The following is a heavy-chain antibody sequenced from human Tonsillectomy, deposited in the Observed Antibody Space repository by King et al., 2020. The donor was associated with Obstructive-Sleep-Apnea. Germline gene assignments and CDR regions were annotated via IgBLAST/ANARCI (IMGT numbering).Heavy chain of an antibody. J-gene: IGHJ4*02. V-gene: IGHV3-64D*09. D-gene: IGHD6-6*01. CDR1: GFTFSSYA. CDR3: VQLGPEGSFDY. Sequence: VQLVESGGGLVQPGGSLRLSCSASGFTFSSYAMHWVRQAPGKGLEYVSAISSNGGSTYYADSVKGRFTISRDNSKNTLYLQMSRQRAEDTAAYYCVQLGPEGSFDYWGQATLVTVPS. CDR2: ISSNGGST.